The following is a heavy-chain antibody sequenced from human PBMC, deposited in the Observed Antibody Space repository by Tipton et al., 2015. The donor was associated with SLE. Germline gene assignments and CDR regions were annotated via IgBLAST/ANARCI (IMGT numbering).Heavy chain of an antibody. CDR1: GFTFSSYA. V-gene: IGHV3-15*01. Sequence: SLRLSCAASGFTFSSYAMSWVRQAPGKGLEWVGRIKSKTDGGTTDYAAPVKGRFTISRDDSKNTLYLQMNSLKTEDTAVYYCTAYYGDYLNAFDIWGQGTMVTVSS. CDR2: IKSKTDGGTT. D-gene: IGHD4-17*01. J-gene: IGHJ3*02. CDR3: TAYYGDYLNAFDI.